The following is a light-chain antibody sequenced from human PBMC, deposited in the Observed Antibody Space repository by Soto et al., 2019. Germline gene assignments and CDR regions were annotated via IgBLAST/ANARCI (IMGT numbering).Light chain of an antibody. CDR3: QQYDSYPRT. Sequence: DIQMTQSPSTLSASVGDRVTITCRASQSIFSWLAWYQHKPGKAPKVLIYKASSLESGVPSRFSGSGSGTEFTLTISSLQPDDFATYFCQQYDSYPRTFGLGTKVDIK. CDR1: QSIFSW. J-gene: IGKJ1*01. V-gene: IGKV1-5*03. CDR2: KAS.